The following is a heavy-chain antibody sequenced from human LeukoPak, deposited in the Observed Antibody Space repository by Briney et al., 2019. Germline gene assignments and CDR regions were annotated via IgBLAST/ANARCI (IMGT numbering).Heavy chain of an antibody. Sequence: SVKVSCKASGGTFSSYAISRVRQAPGQGLEWMGGIIPIFDTANYAQKFQGRVTITTDEPTSTAYMELSSLRSEDTAVYYCARRGDGYNQCYFDYWGQGTLVTVSS. CDR2: IIPIFDTA. V-gene: IGHV1-69*05. J-gene: IGHJ4*02. CDR3: ARRGDGYNQCYFDY. D-gene: IGHD5-24*01. CDR1: GGTFSSYA.